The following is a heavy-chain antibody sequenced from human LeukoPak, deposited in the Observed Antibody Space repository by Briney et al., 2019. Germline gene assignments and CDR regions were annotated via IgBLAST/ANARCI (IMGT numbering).Heavy chain of an antibody. CDR2: ISGSGGST. CDR1: GFTFSSYA. J-gene: IGHJ4*02. D-gene: IGHD6-13*01. Sequence: GGSLRLSCAASGFTFSSYAMSWVRQAPGKGLEWVSAISGSGGSTYYADSVRGRFTISRDNSKNTLYLQMNSLRAEDTAVYYCATYSSSWYCFDYWGQGTLVTVSS. CDR3: ATYSSSWYCFDY. V-gene: IGHV3-23*01.